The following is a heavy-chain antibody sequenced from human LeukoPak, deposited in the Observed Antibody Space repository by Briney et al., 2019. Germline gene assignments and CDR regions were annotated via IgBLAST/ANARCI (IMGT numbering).Heavy chain of an antibody. V-gene: IGHV1-2*02. D-gene: IGHD1-1*01. CDR1: GYTFSGYY. CDR2: NNPNSGAT. Sequence: GASVKVSCTASGYTFSGYYIHWVRQVPGQGLEWMGWNNPNSGATSYAQKFQGGVTLTRDTSITTFYMEVSRLRSDDTAVYFCARYNWNDVVSALDYWGQGTLVTVSS. J-gene: IGHJ4*02. CDR3: ARYNWNDVVSALDY.